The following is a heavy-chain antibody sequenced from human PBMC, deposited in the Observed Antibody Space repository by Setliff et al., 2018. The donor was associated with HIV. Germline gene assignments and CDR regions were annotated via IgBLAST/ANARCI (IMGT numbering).Heavy chain of an antibody. Sequence: KPSETLSLTCAVHGGSLSGYPWSWIRQPPGKGLEWIGEINHSGSTNYNSSLKSRLALSVDVSKNQFSLKLSSVTAADTAVYYCARGGTAAAGYFDNWGQGTQVTVSS. J-gene: IGHJ4*02. V-gene: IGHV4-34*01. CDR3: ARGGTAAAGYFDN. CDR2: INHSGST. CDR1: GGSLSGYP. D-gene: IGHD6-13*01.